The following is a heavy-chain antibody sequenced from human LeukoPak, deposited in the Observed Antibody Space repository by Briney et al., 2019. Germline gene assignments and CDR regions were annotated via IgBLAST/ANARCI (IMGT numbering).Heavy chain of an antibody. CDR3: AKVDRRELGPYYFDY. CDR2: ISGSGGST. V-gene: IGHV3-23*01. CDR1: GFIFYNYA. J-gene: IGHJ4*02. D-gene: IGHD3-16*02. Sequence: GGSLRLSCATSGFIFYNYAMNWVRQGPGKGLEWFSGISGSGGSTYYAVSVRGRFTISRDNSKNTLYLQINSLRAEDTAVYYCAKVDRRELGPYYFDYWGQGTLVTVSS.